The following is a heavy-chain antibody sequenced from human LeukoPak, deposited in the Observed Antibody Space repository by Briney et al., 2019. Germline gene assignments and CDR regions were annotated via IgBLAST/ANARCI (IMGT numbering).Heavy chain of an antibody. CDR2: ISSRSSTI. Sequence: PGGSLRLSCAASGYTFSSYSMNWVRQAPGKGREWVSYISSRSSTIYYADSVKGRFTSSRDNAKNSLYLQMNSLRAEDTAVYYCSRDHHYYGSGSYYYYYYMDVWGKGTTVTVSS. J-gene: IGHJ6*03. CDR3: SRDHHYYGSGSYYYYYYMDV. D-gene: IGHD3-10*01. CDR1: GYTFSSYS. V-gene: IGHV3-48*01.